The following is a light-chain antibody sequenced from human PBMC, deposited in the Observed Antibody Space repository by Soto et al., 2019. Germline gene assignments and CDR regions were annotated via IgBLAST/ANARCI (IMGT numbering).Light chain of an antibody. CDR3: QQSYNSPRT. Sequence: EIVLTQSPGTLSLSPGERATLSCRASQSVSSSYLAWYQQKPGQAPRLLIYGASSRATGIPDRFSGSGSGTDFTLTISSLQPEDSATYCCQQSYNSPRTFGPGTKVDIK. J-gene: IGKJ1*01. CDR1: QSVSSSY. CDR2: GAS. V-gene: IGKV3-20*01.